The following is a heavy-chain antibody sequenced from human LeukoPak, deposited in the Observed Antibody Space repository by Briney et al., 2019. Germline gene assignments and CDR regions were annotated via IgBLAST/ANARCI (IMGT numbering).Heavy chain of an antibody. V-gene: IGHV1-2*02. J-gene: IGHJ4*02. Sequence: GASVKVSCKASGYTFTGHYIYWVRQAPGQGLEWLGWINPNSGDTDYAQNFQGRVTMTRDTSISTAYMELSRLRSDDTAMYFCARGDRRTLWAPLDYWGQGTLVTVSS. D-gene: IGHD5-18*01. CDR2: INPNSGDT. CDR1: GYTFTGHY. CDR3: ARGDRRTLWAPLDY.